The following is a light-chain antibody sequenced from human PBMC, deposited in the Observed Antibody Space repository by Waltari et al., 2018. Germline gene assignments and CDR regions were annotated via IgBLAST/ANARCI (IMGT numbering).Light chain of an antibody. J-gene: IGLJ3*02. Sequence: QSALTQPRSVSGSPGQSVTIPCTGTSSYVGGYNSVSCYQHHPGQAPKLMIYDVSKRPSGVPDRFSGSKSGNTASLTISGLQAEDEADYYCCSYAGGYTWVFGGGTKLTVL. CDR1: SSYVGGYNS. CDR3: CSYAGGYTWV. V-gene: IGLV2-11*02. CDR2: DVS.